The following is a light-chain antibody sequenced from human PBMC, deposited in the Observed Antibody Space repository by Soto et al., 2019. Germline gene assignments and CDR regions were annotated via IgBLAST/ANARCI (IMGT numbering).Light chain of an antibody. CDR1: SSNIGANT. J-gene: IGLJ2*01. CDR2: SNN. V-gene: IGLV1-44*01. CDR3: AAWDARLDAVV. Sequence: QSVLTQPPSASGTPGQTVTISCSGSSSNIGANTVNWFQHLPGTAPKLLIYSNNQRPSGVPDRVSGSKSGTSVTLAISGLQCEDEADYYCAAWDARLDAVVFGGGTKLTVL.